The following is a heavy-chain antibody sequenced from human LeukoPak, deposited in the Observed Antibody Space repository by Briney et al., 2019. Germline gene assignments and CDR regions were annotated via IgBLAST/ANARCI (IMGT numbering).Heavy chain of an antibody. V-gene: IGHV4-61*01. J-gene: IGHJ4*02. D-gene: IGHD5-24*01. CDR2: IFYSGTT. Sequence: PSETLSLTCTVSGGSVSSGSHFWTWIRQSPGRGLEWIGNIFYSGTTNYNPSLKSRITMSVDSSDNQFSLKLSSVTAADTAVYYCARGEGARDGYNYEGPFYFDYWGQGTLVTVSS. CDR3: ARGEGARDGYNYEGPFYFDY. CDR1: GGSVSSGSHF.